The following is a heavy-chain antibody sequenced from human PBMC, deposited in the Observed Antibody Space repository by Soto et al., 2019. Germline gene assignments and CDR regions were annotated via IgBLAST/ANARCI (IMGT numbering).Heavy chain of an antibody. CDR2: IIPIFGTA. V-gene: IGHV1-69*13. CDR1: GGTFSSYA. Sequence: SVKVSCKASGGTFSSYAISWVRQAPGQGLEWMGGIIPIFGTANYAQKFQGRVTITADESTSTAYMELSSLRSEDTAVYYCARRVASWAQAGTTGSYGMDFWGQGTTVTVAS. J-gene: IGHJ6*02. D-gene: IGHD1-1*01. CDR3: ARRVASWAQAGTTGSYGMDF.